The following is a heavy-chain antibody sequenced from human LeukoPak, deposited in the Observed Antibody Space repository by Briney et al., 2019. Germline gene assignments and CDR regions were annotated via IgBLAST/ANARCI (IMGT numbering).Heavy chain of an antibody. CDR3: ARRAYSSSWENDY. D-gene: IGHD6-13*01. CDR1: GFTFSSHS. J-gene: IGHJ4*02. CDR2: ISSSSSYI. Sequence: GGSLRLSCAASGFTFSSHSMNWVRKAPGKGLEWVSSISSSSSYIYYADSVKGRFTISRDNAKNSLYLQMNSLRAEDTAVYYCARRAYSSSWENDYWGQGTLVTVSS. V-gene: IGHV3-21*01.